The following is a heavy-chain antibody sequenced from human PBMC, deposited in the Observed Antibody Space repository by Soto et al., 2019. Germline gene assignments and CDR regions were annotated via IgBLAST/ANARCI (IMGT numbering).Heavy chain of an antibody. J-gene: IGHJ1*01. D-gene: IGHD3-22*01. CDR3: TTDYYDATGYYGYFQY. Sequence: EVQLVESGGGLVEPGGSLRLACAASGFTLSNAWMSWVRQAPGKGLEWVGRIKSKKDGGATDFAAPVKGRFAISRDDSKKTLYLQMSSLKTEDTAVYFCTTDYYDATGYYGYFQYWGQGTLLTVSS. CDR1: GFTLSNAW. CDR2: IKSKKDGGAT. V-gene: IGHV3-15*01.